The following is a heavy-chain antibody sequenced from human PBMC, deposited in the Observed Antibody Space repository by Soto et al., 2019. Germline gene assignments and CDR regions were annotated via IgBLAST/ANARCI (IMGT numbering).Heavy chain of an antibody. D-gene: IGHD3-22*01. CDR1: GGSIRSSDFY. Sequence: QLQLQESGPGLVKPSETLSLTCTVSGGSIRSSDFYWGWLRQPPGKGLDFIGSMYYSGTTYYNASLKSRITISVDTSKNQFSLKLISVTAADTAVYYCAVVDSTGNWFDPWGQGALVTVSS. J-gene: IGHJ5*02. V-gene: IGHV4-39*01. CDR3: AVVDSTGNWFDP. CDR2: MYYSGTT.